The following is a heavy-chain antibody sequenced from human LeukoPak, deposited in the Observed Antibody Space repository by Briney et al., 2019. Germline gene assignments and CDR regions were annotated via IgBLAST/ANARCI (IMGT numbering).Heavy chain of an antibody. J-gene: IGHJ4*02. CDR1: GFTFSSYA. Sequence: GGSLRFSCAASGFTFSSYAMHWVRQAPGKGLEYVSAISSNGGSTYYANSVKGRFTISRDNSKNTLYLQMGSLRAEDMAVYYCASRSMWGQGTLVTVSS. CDR2: ISSNGGST. CDR3: ASRSM. D-gene: IGHD2-8*01. V-gene: IGHV3-64*01.